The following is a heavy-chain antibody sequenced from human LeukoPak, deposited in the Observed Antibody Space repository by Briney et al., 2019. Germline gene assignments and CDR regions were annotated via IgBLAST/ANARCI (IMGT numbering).Heavy chain of an antibody. J-gene: IGHJ5*02. CDR2: IYTSGST. Sequence: SETLSLTCSVSGGSISSYYWSWIRQPAGKGLEWIGRIYTSGSTNYNPSLKSRVTMSVDTSKNQFSLKLSSVTCADTAVYYCARTQQLGWFDPWRQGTLVTVSS. D-gene: IGHD6-13*01. CDR3: ARTQQLGWFDP. V-gene: IGHV4-4*07. CDR1: GGSISSYY.